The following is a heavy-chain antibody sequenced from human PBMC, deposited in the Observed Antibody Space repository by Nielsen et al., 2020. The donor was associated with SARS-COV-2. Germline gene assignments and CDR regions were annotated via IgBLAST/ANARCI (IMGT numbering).Heavy chain of an antibody. Sequence: ASVKVSCKASGYTFTSYAMHWVRQAPGQRLEWMGWINTDNGDTKYPQKFQGRVTMTTDTSTSMAYMELTNLRSDDTAVYYCARVFGYYYHYLDVWGKGTSVTVSS. J-gene: IGHJ6*03. CDR2: INTDNGDT. CDR1: GYTFTSYA. V-gene: IGHV1-3*04. CDR3: ARVFGYYYHYLDV. D-gene: IGHD3-10*02.